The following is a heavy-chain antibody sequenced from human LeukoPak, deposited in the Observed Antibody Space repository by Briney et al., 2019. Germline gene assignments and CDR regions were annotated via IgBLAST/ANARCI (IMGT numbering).Heavy chain of an antibody. J-gene: IGHJ3*02. D-gene: IGHD3-9*01. CDR2: ISGSGGST. Sequence: GGSLRLSCAASGLTFSSYAMSWVRQAPGKGLEWVSAISGSGGSTYYADSVKGRFTIFRDNSKNTLYLQMNSLRAEDTAVYYCAKDYDILTGYYDAFDIWGQGTMVTVSS. CDR1: GLTFSSYA. V-gene: IGHV3-23*01. CDR3: AKDYDILTGYYDAFDI.